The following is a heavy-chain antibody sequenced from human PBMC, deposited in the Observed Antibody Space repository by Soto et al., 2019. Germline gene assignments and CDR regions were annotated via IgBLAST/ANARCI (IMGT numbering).Heavy chain of an antibody. CDR2: IVVGSGNT. Sequence: SVKVSCKASGFAFTISAVQWVRQARGQRLEWIGWIVVGSGNTNYAQKFQERVTITRDMSTSTAYMELSSLRSGDTAVYYCARGSGSSSALYYYYYGMDVWGQGTTVTVSS. J-gene: IGHJ6*02. CDR3: ARGSGSSSALYYYYYGMDV. V-gene: IGHV1-58*01. CDR1: GFAFTISA. D-gene: IGHD6-6*01.